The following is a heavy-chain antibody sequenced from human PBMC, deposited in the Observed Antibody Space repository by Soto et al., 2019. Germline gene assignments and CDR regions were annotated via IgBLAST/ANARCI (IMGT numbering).Heavy chain of an antibody. CDR2: IYSGGST. CDR1: GFTVSSNY. D-gene: IGHD1-1*01. V-gene: IGHV3-53*01. CDR3: AKGGRNHYYGMDV. Sequence: GRSLRLSCAASGFTVSSNYMSWVRQAPGKGLEWVSVIYSGGSTYYADSVKGRFTISRDNSKNTLYLQMNSLRAEDTAVYYCAKGGRNHYYGMDVWGQGTTVTVSS. J-gene: IGHJ6*02.